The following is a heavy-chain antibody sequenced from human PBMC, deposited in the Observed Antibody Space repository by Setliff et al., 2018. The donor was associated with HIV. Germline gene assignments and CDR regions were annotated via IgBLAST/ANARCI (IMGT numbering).Heavy chain of an antibody. CDR3: AREGGLRYFDWLLSPPYYYYYYMDV. D-gene: IGHD3-9*01. Sequence: PSETLSLTCTVSGGSISSYYWSWIRQPPGNGLEWIGYIYYSGSTNYNPSLKSRVTISVDTSKNQFSLKLSSVTAADTAVYYCAREGGLRYFDWLLSPPYYYYYYMDVWGKGTTVTVSS. J-gene: IGHJ6*03. CDR1: GGSISSYY. CDR2: IYYSGST. V-gene: IGHV4-59*01.